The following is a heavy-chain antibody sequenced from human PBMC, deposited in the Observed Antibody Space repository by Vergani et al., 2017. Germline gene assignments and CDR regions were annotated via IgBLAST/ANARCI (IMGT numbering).Heavy chain of an antibody. CDR2: ISWNSGSI. D-gene: IGHD4-17*01. V-gene: IGHV3-9*01. Sequence: EVQLVESGGGLVQPGRSLRLSCAASGFTFDDYAMHWVRQAPGKGLEWVSGISWNSGSIGYADSVKGRFTISRDNAKNSLYLQMNSLRAEDTALYYCAKDYDYGAIGYFQHWGQVTLVTVSS. J-gene: IGHJ1*01. CDR1: GFTFDDYA. CDR3: AKDYDYGAIGYFQH.